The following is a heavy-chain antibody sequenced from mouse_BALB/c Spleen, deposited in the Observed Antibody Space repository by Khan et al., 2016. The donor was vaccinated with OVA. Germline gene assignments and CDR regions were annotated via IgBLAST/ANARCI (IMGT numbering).Heavy chain of an antibody. CDR2: INPSTGYA. D-gene: IGHD2-3*01. J-gene: IGHJ2*01. CDR1: GYTFTSYW. Sequence: QVQLKESGAELAKPGASVKMSCKASGYTFTSYWIHWIKQRPGPGLEWIGYINPSTGYAEYNQRFKDKATLTADKSSTTAYMEMSSLTSEDSAVYYWARWLQEDYWGQGATLTVSS. V-gene: IGHV1-7*01. CDR3: ARWLQEDY.